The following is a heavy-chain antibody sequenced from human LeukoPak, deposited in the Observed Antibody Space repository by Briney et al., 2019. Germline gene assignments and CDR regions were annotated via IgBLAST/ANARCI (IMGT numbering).Heavy chain of an antibody. CDR1: GFTFDTYN. J-gene: IGHJ5*02. D-gene: IGHD2-2*01. V-gene: IGHV3-21*04. CDR2: IRSYSSYI. Sequence: GGSLRLSCAASGFTFDTYNFNWVRQAPGKGLEWVATIRSYSSYIHYGDSVKGRFTISRDNTKNSLYLQMMNLRVEDTAVYFCARSSSRSCNWFDPWGQGTLVTVSS. CDR3: ARSSSRSCNWFDP.